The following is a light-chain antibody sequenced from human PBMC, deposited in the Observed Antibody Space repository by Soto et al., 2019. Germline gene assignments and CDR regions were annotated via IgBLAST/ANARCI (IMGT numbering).Light chain of an antibody. Sequence: EMVMTQSPATLSVSPGDRATLSCSPSQSVSTNLAWYQQKPGQAPRLLIYGASSRATGIPARFSGSGSGTEFTLTITSLQSEDFAVYYCQVYGPSPPITFGQGTRLEIK. CDR1: QSVSTN. CDR2: GAS. J-gene: IGKJ5*01. CDR3: QVYGPSPPIT. V-gene: IGKV3-15*01.